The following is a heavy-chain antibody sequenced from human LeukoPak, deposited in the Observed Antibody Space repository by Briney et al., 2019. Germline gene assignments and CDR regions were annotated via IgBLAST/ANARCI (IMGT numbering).Heavy chain of an antibody. D-gene: IGHD5-18*01. CDR3: ARAGYSYAQDAFDI. J-gene: IGHJ3*02. CDR1: GGTFSSYA. V-gene: IGHV1-69*05. CDR2: IIPIFGTA. Sequence: ASVKVSCKASGGTFSSYAISWVRQAPGQGLEWMGRIIPIFGTANYAQKFQGRVTITTDESTSTAYMELSSLRSEDTAVYYCARAGYSYAQDAFDIWGQGTMVTVPS.